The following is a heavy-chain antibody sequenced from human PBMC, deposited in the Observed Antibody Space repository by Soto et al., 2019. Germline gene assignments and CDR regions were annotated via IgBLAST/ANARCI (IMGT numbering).Heavy chain of an antibody. CDR3: ARLVQLLQGRWFDP. Sequence: SETVSLTCTVSGGSISSGDYYWSWIRQPPGKGLEWIGYIYYSGGTYYNPSLKSRVTISVDTSKNQFSLKLSSVTAADTAVYYCARLVQLLQGRWFDPWGQGTPVTVSS. V-gene: IGHV4-30-4*01. CDR1: GGSISSGDYY. J-gene: IGHJ5*02. CDR2: IYYSGGT. D-gene: IGHD5-18*01.